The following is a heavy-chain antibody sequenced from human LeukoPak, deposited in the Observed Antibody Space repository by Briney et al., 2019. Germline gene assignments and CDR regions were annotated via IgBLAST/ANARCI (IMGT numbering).Heavy chain of an antibody. J-gene: IGHJ6*03. CDR2: ISAYNGNT. D-gene: IGHD6-13*01. V-gene: IGHV1-18*01. Sequence: ASVKVSCKASGYTFTSYGISWVRQAPGQGLEWMGWISAYNGNTNYAQKLQGRVTMTTDTSTSTAYMELRSLRSDDTAVYYCARPIAAAGRNNYYYYMDVWGKGTTVTISS. CDR1: GYTFTSYG. CDR3: ARPIAAAGRNNYYYYMDV.